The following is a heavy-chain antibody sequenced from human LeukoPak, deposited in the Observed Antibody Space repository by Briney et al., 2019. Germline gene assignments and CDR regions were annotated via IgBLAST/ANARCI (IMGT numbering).Heavy chain of an antibody. D-gene: IGHD3-22*01. Sequence: GGSLRLSCSASGFPFSSYAMHWVRQAPGKGLEYVSAISDSGGSTYYADSVKGRFTISRDTSKNTLYLQMNSLRAEDTAVYYCARLSANSSAYFFDYWGQGTLVTVSS. V-gene: IGHV3-64*04. J-gene: IGHJ4*02. CDR3: ARLSANSSAYFFDY. CDR2: ISDSGGST. CDR1: GFPFSSYA.